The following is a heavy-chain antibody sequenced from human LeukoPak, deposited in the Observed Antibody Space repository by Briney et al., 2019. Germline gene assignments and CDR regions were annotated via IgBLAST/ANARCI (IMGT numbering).Heavy chain of an antibody. V-gene: IGHV4-30-2*01. CDR3: ASGPWYYDFWSSSAFDI. J-gene: IGHJ3*02. D-gene: IGHD3-3*01. CDR2: IYHSGTT. Sequence: SETLSLTCTVSGGSISSGGYSWSWIRQPPGTGLEWIGYIYHSGTTYYNPSLKSRVTISVDKSKNQFSLKLSSVTAADTAVYYCASGPWYYDFWSSSAFDIWGQGTMVTVSS. CDR1: GGSISSGGYS.